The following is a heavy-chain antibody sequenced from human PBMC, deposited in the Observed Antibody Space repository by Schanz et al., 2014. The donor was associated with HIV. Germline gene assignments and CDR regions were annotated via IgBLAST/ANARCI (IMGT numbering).Heavy chain of an antibody. CDR3: ARGAAEMATMTPWRY. J-gene: IGHJ4*02. CDR2: ISAYNGNT. D-gene: IGHD5-12*01. CDR1: GYRFISYG. Sequence: QVQLVQSGAEVKKPGASVKVSCKASGYRFISYGISWVRQAPGQGLEWMGWISAYNGNTNYAQKLQGRVTMTTDTSTSTAYMDLRSLRSDDTAVYYCARGAAEMATMTPWRYWGQGTLVTVSS. V-gene: IGHV1-18*04.